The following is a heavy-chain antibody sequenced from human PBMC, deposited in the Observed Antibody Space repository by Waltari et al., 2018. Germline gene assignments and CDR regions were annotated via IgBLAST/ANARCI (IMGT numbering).Heavy chain of an antibody. CDR1: EFTFSSSR. J-gene: IGHJ6*04. D-gene: IGHD3-10*01. V-gene: IGHV3-48*02. Sequence: EVQLVESGGGLVQPGGSLRLSCAASEFTFSSSRMNWVRQAPGKGLEWVSYISSSSTTIYYADSVKGRFTISRDNAKNSLYLQMNSLRDEDTAVYYCARENYYGSGTYPMDVWGKGTTVTVSS. CDR2: ISSSSTTI. CDR3: ARENYYGSGTYPMDV.